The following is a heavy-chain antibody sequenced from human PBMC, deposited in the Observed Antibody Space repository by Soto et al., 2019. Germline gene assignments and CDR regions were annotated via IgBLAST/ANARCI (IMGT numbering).Heavy chain of an antibody. D-gene: IGHD5-12*01. V-gene: IGHV3-9*01. CDR2: INYNGGRV. Sequence: EVRLVESGGGFVQPGRSLRLSCTVSGFTFDEHSMHWVRQAPGKGLEWVSGINYNGGRVAYVDSVRGRFTIARDNANNSLFLQMNSLRPEDTGLYFCSKCRPRYSGLDTDFDAWGQGTPVTVSS. J-gene: IGHJ4*02. CDR1: GFTFDEHS. CDR3: SKCRPRYSGLDTDFDA.